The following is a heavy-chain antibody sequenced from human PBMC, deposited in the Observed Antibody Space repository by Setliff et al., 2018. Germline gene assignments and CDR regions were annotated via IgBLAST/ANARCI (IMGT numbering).Heavy chain of an antibody. CDR2: IYHSGQT. CDR3: ARGGLAAAATH. V-gene: IGHV4-38-2*01. D-gene: IGHD6-13*01. CDR1: GYSMSSGYY. J-gene: IGHJ4*02. Sequence: SETLSLTCVVSGYSMSSGYYWGWFRQPPGKGLEWIGSIYHSGQTFYNPSLKSRATLSVDTSKNQLSLRLTSVPAADTAVYYCARGGLAAAATHWGQGTLVTVSS.